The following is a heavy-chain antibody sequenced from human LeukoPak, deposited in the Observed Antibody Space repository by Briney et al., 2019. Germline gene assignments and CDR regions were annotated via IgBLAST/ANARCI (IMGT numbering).Heavy chain of an antibody. CDR2: IYYSGST. CDR1: GGSISSYY. Sequence: SETLSLTCTVSGGSISSYYWSWIRQPPGKGLEWIGYIYYSGSTNYNPSLKSRVTISVDTSKNQFSLKLSSVTAADTAVYYCARGKKRSGCSTPSCYASRYYYYYMDVWGKGTTVTVSS. CDR3: ARGKKRSGCSTPSCYASRYYYYYMDV. J-gene: IGHJ6*03. D-gene: IGHD2-2*01. V-gene: IGHV4-59*01.